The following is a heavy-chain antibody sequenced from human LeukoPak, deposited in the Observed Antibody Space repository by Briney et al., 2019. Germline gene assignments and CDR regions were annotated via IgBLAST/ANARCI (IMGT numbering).Heavy chain of an antibody. CDR3: ARGPRDSSGGYHQDY. CDR1: GGSLTNYY. D-gene: IGHD6-19*01. J-gene: IGHJ4*02. Sequence: SETLSLTCTVSGGSLTNYYWSWIRQPAGKGLEWIGRIYDSGDTNYNPSLKNRVTMSVDAAKNQFSLRLKLVTAADTAVYYCARGPRDSSGGYHQDYWGQGTLITVSS. CDR2: IYDSGDT. V-gene: IGHV4-4*07.